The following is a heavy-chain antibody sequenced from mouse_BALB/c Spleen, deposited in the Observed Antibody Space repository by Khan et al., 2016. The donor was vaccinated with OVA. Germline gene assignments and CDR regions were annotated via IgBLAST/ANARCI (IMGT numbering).Heavy chain of an antibody. J-gene: IGHJ4*01. CDR2: ISSGGHYT. CDR1: GFTFSSYG. D-gene: IGHD1-2*01. V-gene: IGHV5-6*02. Sequence: DVKLVESGGDLVKPGGSLKLSCAASGFTFSSYGMSWVRQTPDKRLEWVATISSGGHYTYFPDSVRGRFTISRDNAKNTLYLQMSSLKSEDTAMYYCARTSTTAKGDYYAMDYWGQGTSGTVSS. CDR3: ARTSTTAKGDYYAMDY.